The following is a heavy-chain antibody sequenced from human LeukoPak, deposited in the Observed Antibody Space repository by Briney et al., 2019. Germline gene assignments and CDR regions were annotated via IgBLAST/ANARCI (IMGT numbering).Heavy chain of an antibody. CDR3: ARGRLFYGSGSNGPQPRAPEAFDI. D-gene: IGHD3-10*01. V-gene: IGHV4-34*01. CDR1: GGSFSGYY. CDR2: INHSGST. J-gene: IGHJ3*02. Sequence: PSETLSLTCAVYGGSFSGYYWSWIRQPPGKGLEWIGEINHSGSTNYNPSLKSRVTISGDTSKNQFSLKLSSVTAADTAVYYCARGRLFYGSGSNGPQPRAPEAFDIWGQGTMVTVSS.